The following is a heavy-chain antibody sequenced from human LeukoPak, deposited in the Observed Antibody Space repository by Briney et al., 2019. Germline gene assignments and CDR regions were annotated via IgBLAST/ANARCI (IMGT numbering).Heavy chain of an antibody. D-gene: IGHD1-7*01. CDR1: GFTFSSYG. J-gene: IGHJ3*02. CDR2: IRYDGSNK. Sequence: GGSLRLSCAASGFTFSSYGMHWVRQAPGKGLEWVAFIRYDGSNKYYADSVKGRFTISRDNSKNSLYLQMNSLRAEDTAVYYCARELRTGTTRTGAFDIWGQGTMVTVSS. CDR3: ARELRTGTTRTGAFDI. V-gene: IGHV3-30*02.